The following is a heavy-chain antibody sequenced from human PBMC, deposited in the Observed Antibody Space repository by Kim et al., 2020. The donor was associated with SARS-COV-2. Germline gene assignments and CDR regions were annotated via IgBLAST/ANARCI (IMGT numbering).Heavy chain of an antibody. CDR2: INHSGST. D-gene: IGHD1-26*01. Sequence: SETLSLTCAVYGGSFSGYYWSWIRQPPGKGLEWIGEINHSGSTNYNPSLKSRVTISVDTSKNQFSLKLSSVTAADTAVYYCARTTIVGSYLGHDYGMDVWGQGTTVTVSS. CDR1: GGSFSGYY. J-gene: IGHJ6*02. V-gene: IGHV4-34*01. CDR3: ARTTIVGSYLGHDYGMDV.